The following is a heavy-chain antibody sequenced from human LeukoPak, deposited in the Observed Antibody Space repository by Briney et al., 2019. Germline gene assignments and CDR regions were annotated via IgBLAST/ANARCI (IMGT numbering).Heavy chain of an antibody. J-gene: IGHJ4*02. V-gene: IGHV1-18*01. CDR1: GYTFTSYG. CDR3: ARERGSGTYYHYYFDY. CDR2: ISAYNGNT. D-gene: IGHD3-10*01. Sequence: GASVKVSCKASGYTFTSYGISWVRRAPGQGLEWMGWISAYNGNTNYAQKLQGRVTMPTDTSTSTAYMELRSLRSDDTAVYYCARERGSGTYYHYYFDYWGQGTLVTVSS.